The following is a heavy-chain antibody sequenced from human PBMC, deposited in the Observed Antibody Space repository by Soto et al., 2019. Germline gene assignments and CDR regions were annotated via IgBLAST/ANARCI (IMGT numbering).Heavy chain of an antibody. D-gene: IGHD2-21*02. CDR3: ASTYCGGDCYIYYYYGMDV. V-gene: IGHV4-39*07. Sequence: SETLSLTCTVSGGSISSSSYYWGWIRQPPGKGLEWIGSIYYSGSTYYNPSLKSRVTISVDTSKNQFSLKLSSVTAADTAVYFCASTYCGGDCYIYYYYGMDVWGQGTTVTVSS. CDR2: IYYSGST. CDR1: GGSISSSSYY. J-gene: IGHJ6*02.